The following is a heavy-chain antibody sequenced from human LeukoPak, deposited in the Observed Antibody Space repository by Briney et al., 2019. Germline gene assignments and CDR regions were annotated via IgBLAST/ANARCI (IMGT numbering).Heavy chain of an antibody. Sequence: SETLSLTCTVSGGSISSSSYYWGWIRQPPGKGLQWIGSIYYSWSTYYNPSLKSRVTISVDTSKNQFSLKLSSVTAADTAVYYCARSYYYDSSGYYWAPFDCWGQGTLVTVSS. D-gene: IGHD3-22*01. CDR3: ARSYYYDSSGYYWAPFDC. J-gene: IGHJ4*02. CDR2: IYYSWST. CDR1: GGSISSSSYY. V-gene: IGHV4-39*01.